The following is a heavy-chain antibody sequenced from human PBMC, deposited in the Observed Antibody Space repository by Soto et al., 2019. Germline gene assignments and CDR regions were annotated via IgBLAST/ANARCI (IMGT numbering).Heavy chain of an antibody. CDR2: IYRDDDV. Sequence: SGPTLVNPTQPLTLNCAFSGFSLSTTGERVGWFRQPPGKAPEWLALIYRDDDVRYSPSLRNRLTITKDTSKNQVFLTMTNIDPLDTATYYCVHRPVSNGAWFDPWGQGILVTVSS. D-gene: IGHD6-19*01. CDR1: GFSLSTTGER. J-gene: IGHJ5*02. CDR3: VHRPVSNGAWFDP. V-gene: IGHV2-5*02.